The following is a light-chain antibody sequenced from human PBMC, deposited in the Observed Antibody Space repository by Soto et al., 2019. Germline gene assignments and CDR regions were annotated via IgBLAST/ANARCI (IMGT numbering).Light chain of an antibody. V-gene: IGKV1-5*02. CDR3: KQYKEWPPFT. CDR1: QSISSW. Sequence: IQMTQSPSTLSASVGDRVTIICRTSQSISSWLAWYQQKPGKAPKLLIYDASSLESGVPSRFSGSGSGTEFTLTISSLQPDDFAVYYCKQYKEWPPFTFGQGTRLEIK. CDR2: DAS. J-gene: IGKJ5*01.